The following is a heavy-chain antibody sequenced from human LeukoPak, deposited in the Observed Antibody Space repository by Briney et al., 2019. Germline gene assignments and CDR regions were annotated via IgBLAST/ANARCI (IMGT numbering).Heavy chain of an antibody. CDR1: GFTFSSYA. CDR3: ARAHIVGATDFDY. V-gene: IGHV3-21*01. J-gene: IGHJ4*02. Sequence: PGGSLRLSCAASGFTFSSYAMSWVRQAPGKGLEWVSSISYSSSYIYYADSVKGRFTISRDNATNSLYLQMNSLRAEDTAVYYCARAHIVGATDFDYWGQGTLVTVSS. CDR2: ISYSSSYI. D-gene: IGHD1-26*01.